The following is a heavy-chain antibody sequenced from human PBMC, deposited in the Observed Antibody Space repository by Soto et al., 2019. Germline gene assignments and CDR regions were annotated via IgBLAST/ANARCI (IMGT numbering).Heavy chain of an antibody. CDR3: AKKARRTTVVTNWFDP. CDR1: GDSVSNSGYY. Sequence: SETLSLTCTVSGDSVSNSGYYWGWIRQSPGKRLEWIGSVSFSGSKYYNPSLRSRVTFSVDTSKTLISLKLRSVTAEDTAVYYCAKKARRTTVVTNWFDPWGQGTLVTVSS. CDR2: VSFSGSK. V-gene: IGHV4-39*07. D-gene: IGHD4-17*01. J-gene: IGHJ5*02.